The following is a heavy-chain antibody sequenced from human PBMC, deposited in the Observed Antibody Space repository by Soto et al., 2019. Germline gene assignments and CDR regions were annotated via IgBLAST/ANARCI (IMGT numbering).Heavy chain of an antibody. Sequence: AISGSGGSTYYADSVKGRFTISRDNSKNTLYLQMNSLRAEDTAVYYCAKDYRASWGQGTLVTVSS. D-gene: IGHD3-16*02. CDR2: ISGSGGST. CDR3: AKDYRAS. V-gene: IGHV3-23*01. J-gene: IGHJ4*02.